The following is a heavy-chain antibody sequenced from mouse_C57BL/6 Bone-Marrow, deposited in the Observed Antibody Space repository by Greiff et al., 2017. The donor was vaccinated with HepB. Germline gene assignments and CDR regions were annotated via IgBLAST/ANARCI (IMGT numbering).Heavy chain of an antibody. J-gene: IGHJ1*03. CDR2: ISNGGGST. CDR3: ARQGHWYFDV. CDR1: GFTFSDYY. Sequence: DVKLQESGGGLVQPGGSLKLSCAASGFTFSDYYMYWVRQTPEKRLEWVAYISNGGGSTYYPDTVKGRFTISRDNAKNTLYLQMSRLKSEDTAMYYCARQGHWYFDVWGTGTTVTVSS. V-gene: IGHV5-12*01.